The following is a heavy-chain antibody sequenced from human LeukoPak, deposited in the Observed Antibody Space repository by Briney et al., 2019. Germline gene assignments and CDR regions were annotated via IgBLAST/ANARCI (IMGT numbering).Heavy chain of an antibody. CDR3: ARATYYYDSSGYYVFYFDN. D-gene: IGHD3-22*01. J-gene: IGHJ4*02. V-gene: IGHV3-53*01. CDR2: IYSGGST. CDR1: GFTVSSNY. Sequence: GGSLRLSCAASGFTVSSNYMSWVRQAPGKGLEWVSVIYSGGSTYYADSVKGRFTISRDNSKNTLYLQMNSLRAEDTAVYYCARATYYYDSSGYYVFYFDNWGQGTLVTVSS.